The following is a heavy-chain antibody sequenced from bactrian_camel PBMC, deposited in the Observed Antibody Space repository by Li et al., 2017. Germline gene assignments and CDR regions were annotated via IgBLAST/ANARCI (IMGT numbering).Heavy chain of an antibody. CDR2: IDSDGST. D-gene: IGHD2*01. CDR3: QSGQDSGNCFGPPGY. CDR1: GLPFDVTE. Sequence: DVQLVESGGDSVQAGGSLRLSCTASGLPFDVTEMSWYRQAAGNECELVSIIDSDGSTFYADSVKGRFGISRDNTKNTVYLQMNSLKAEDTAVYYCQSGQDSGNCFGPPGYWGQGTQVTVS. V-gene: IGHV3S10*01. J-gene: IGHJ6*01.